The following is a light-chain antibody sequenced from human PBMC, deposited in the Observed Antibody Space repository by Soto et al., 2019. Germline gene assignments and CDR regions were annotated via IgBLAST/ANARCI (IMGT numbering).Light chain of an antibody. J-gene: IGKJ1*01. Sequence: EIVLTQSPATLSLSPGERATLSCRASQSVSSYLAWYQQKPGQAPRLLIYDASNRATGIPARFSGSGSGTDFTRTISILEPEDFAVYYCQQRSNWPPTFGQGTKVEIK. CDR1: QSVSSY. V-gene: IGKV3-11*01. CDR2: DAS. CDR3: QQRSNWPPT.